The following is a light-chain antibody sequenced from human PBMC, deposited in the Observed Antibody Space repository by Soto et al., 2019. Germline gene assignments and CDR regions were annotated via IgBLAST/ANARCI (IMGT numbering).Light chain of an antibody. Sequence: DIQMTQSPSTLSASVGDRVTITCRASQSISSWLAWYQQKPGKAPKLLIYRASSLGSGVPSRFSGSGSGTEFTLTLSSLQPDDFATYYCQQYDSSVYTFGQGTKLEIK. CDR2: RAS. J-gene: IGKJ2*01. CDR3: QQYDSSVYT. CDR1: QSISSW. V-gene: IGKV1-5*03.